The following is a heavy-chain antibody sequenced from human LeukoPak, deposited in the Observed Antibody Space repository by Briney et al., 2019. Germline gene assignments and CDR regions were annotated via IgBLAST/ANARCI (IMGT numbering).Heavy chain of an antibody. CDR3: ARGTGQASAYYFDY. CDR2: INHSGST. V-gene: IGHV4-34*01. Sequence: SETLSLTCAVYGGSFSGYYWSWIRQPPGKGLEWIGEINHSGSTNYNPSLKSRVTISVDTSKNQFSLKLSSVTAADTAVYYCARGTGQASAYYFDYWAREPWSPSPQ. CDR1: GGSFSGYY. D-gene: IGHD3-10*01. J-gene: IGHJ4*02.